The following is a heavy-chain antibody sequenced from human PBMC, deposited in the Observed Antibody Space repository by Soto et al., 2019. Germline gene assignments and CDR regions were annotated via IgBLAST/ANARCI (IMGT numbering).Heavy chain of an antibody. CDR3: ARDDGLAYCGGDCYS. V-gene: IGHV1-69*02. CDR2: IIPIVGIT. D-gene: IGHD2-21*02. J-gene: IGHJ4*02. CDR1: GGTFSSYT. Sequence: QVQLVQSGAVVKKPGSSVKVSCKASGGTFSSYTISWVRQAPGQGLEWMGRIIPIVGITKYAQKFQGRVTITADKSTSTAYMELSSLRSEDTAVYYCARDDGLAYCGGDCYSWGQGTLVTVSS.